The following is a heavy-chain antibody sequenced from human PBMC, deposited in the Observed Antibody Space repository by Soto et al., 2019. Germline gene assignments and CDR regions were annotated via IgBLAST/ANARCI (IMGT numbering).Heavy chain of an antibody. CDR2: ISYDGSNK. V-gene: IGHV3-30-3*01. CDR3: ARDLQQLVRSGGMDV. J-gene: IGHJ6*02. D-gene: IGHD6-6*01. Sequence: GGSLRLSCAASGFTFSSYVMHWVRQAPGKGLEWVAVISYDGSNKYYADSVKGRFTISRDNSKNTLYLQMNSLRAEDTAVYYCARDLQQLVRSGGMDVWGQGTTVTVSS. CDR1: GFTFSSYV.